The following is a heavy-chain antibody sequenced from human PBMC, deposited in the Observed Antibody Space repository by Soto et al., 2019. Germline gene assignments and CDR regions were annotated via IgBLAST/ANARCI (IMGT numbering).Heavy chain of an antibody. CDR2: STYTGVT. CDR3: ATDSGGPPLNRFDS. CDR1: GGSLREFGHF. D-gene: IGHD3-16*01. J-gene: IGHJ5*01. V-gene: IGHV4-31*03. Sequence: SETLSLTCTVSGGSLREFGHFWTWIRQRPGRGLEWIGYSTYTGVTYYSPSLQSRISISVDTSKNQFSLTLNSVTAADTAVYYCATDSGGPPLNRFDSWGQGTLVTVSS.